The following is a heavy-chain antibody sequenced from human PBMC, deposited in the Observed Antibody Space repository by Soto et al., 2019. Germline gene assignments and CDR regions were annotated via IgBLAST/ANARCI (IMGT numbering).Heavy chain of an antibody. CDR2: IYYSGST. J-gene: IGHJ6*03. V-gene: IGHV4-59*12. CDR3: ARGRVYCSSTSCYAWYMDV. Sequence: PSETLSLTCTVSGGSISSYYWSWIRQPPGKGLEWIGDIYYSGSTNYNPSLKSRVTISVDTSKNQFSLKLSSVTAADTAVYYCARGRVYCSSTSCYAWYMDVWGKGTTVTVSS. D-gene: IGHD2-2*01. CDR1: GGSISSYY.